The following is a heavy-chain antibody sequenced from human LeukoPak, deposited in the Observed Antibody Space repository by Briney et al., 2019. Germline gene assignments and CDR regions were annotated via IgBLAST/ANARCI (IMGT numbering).Heavy chain of an antibody. CDR2: IYYSGST. Sequence: SETLSLTCTVSGGSISSYYWSWVRQPPGKGLEWIGYIYYSGSTNYNPSLKSRVTISVDTSKNQFSLKLSSVTAADTAVYYCARQVGGTPEYWGQGTLVTVSS. CDR1: GGSISSYY. CDR3: ARQVGGTPEY. D-gene: IGHD4-23*01. J-gene: IGHJ4*02. V-gene: IGHV4-59*08.